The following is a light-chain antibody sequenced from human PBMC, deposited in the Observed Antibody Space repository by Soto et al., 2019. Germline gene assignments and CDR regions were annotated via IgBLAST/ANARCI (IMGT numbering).Light chain of an antibody. CDR1: SSDVGGYNY. V-gene: IGLV2-11*01. CDR3: CSYAGTYTYV. Sequence: QSVLTQPRSVSGSPGQSVTISCTGTSSDVGGYNYVSWHQQHPGKAPKLMIYDVSKRPSGVPDRFSGSKSGNTASLTISGLQADDEADYYCCSYAGTYTYVFGTGTKLTVL. CDR2: DVS. J-gene: IGLJ1*01.